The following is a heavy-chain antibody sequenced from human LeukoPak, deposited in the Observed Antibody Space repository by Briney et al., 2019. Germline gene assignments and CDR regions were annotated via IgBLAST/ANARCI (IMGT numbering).Heavy chain of an antibody. CDR2: IYHSGST. CDR3: ARDRTVAGTPDY. Sequence: PSETLSLTCTVSGYSISSGYYWGWIRQPPGKGLEWIGSIYHSGSTYYNPSLKSRVTISVDTSKNQFSLKLSSVTAADTAVYYCARDRTVAGTPDYWGQGTLVTVFS. J-gene: IGHJ4*02. D-gene: IGHD6-19*01. V-gene: IGHV4-38-2*02. CDR1: GYSISSGYY.